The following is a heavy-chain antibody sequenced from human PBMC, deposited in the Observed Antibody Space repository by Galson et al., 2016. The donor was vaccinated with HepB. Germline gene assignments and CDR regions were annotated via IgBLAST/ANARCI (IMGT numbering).Heavy chain of an antibody. D-gene: IGHD3-10*01. J-gene: IGHJ3*02. CDR1: GYTFTTYG. Sequence: SVKVSCKASGYTFTTYGIHWVRQAPGQRLEWMGWINTGNGNTKYSQKFQGRVTITRDTSARTVYMELSSLRLEDTAVYYCSRGLGFVLVPATMGGPFDIWGQGTMVTVSS. CDR3: SRGLGFVLVPATMGGPFDI. CDR2: INTGNGNT. V-gene: IGHV1-3*04.